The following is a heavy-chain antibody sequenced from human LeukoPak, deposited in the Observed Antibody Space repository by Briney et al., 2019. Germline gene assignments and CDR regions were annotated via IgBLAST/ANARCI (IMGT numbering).Heavy chain of an antibody. CDR2: ISGSGGST. V-gene: IGHV3-23*01. CDR1: GFTFSSYA. J-gene: IGHJ6*03. D-gene: IGHD2-2*02. CDR3: AKGGEDIVVVPAAISYYYYMDV. Sequence: GGSLRLSCAASGFTFSSYAMSWVRQAPGKGLEWVSAISGSGGSTYYADSVKGRFTISRDNPKNTLYLQMNSLRAEDTAVYYCAKGGEDIVVVPAAISYYYYMDVWGKGTTVTVSS.